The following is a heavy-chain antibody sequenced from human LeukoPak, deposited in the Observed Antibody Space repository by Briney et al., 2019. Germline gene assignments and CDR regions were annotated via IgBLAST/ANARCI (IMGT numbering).Heavy chain of an antibody. CDR1: GFTFSTYA. CDR2: TSYDGSKK. CDR3: ARGSYDILTGYPGG. D-gene: IGHD3-9*01. V-gene: IGHV3-30-3*01. J-gene: IGHJ4*02. Sequence: GGSLRLSCAASGFTFSTYAMHWVRQAPGEGLEWVAVTSYDGSKKYYADSVRGRFTISRDNSKNTVYMQMNSLRAEDTAVYYCARGSYDILTGYPGGWGQGTLVTVSS.